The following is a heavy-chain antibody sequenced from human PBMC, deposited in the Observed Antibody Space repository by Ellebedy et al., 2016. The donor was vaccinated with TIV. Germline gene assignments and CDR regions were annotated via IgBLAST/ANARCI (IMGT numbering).Heavy chain of an antibody. D-gene: IGHD3-22*01. V-gene: IGHV3-48*01. CDR2: ISSSSSTI. CDR3: AKPPLGYSSGPSPYFDS. CDR1: GFIFSTYS. Sequence: PGGSLRLSCTASGFIFSTYSMNWVRQAPGKGLEWVSYISSSSSTIYYADFVKGRFTISRDNSKNTLYLQMTGLRVDDTAVYFCAKPPLGYSSGPSPYFDSWGRGTLVTVSS. J-gene: IGHJ4*02.